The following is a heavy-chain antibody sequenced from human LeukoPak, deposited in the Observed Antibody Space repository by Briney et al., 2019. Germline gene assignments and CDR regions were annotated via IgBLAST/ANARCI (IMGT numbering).Heavy chain of an antibody. V-gene: IGHV1-2*06. CDR1: GYTFTGYY. CDR2: INPNSGGA. D-gene: IGHD6-19*01. CDR3: ARESAVAGTDY. J-gene: IGHJ4*02. Sequence: ASVKVSCKASGYTFTGYYMHWVRQAPGQGLEWMGRINPNSGGANYAQKFQGRVTMTRDTSISTAYMELSRLRSDGTAVYYCARESAVAGTDYWGQGTLVTVSS.